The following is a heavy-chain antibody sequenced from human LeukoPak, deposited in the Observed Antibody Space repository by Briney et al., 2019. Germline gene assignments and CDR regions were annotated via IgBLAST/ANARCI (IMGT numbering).Heavy chain of an antibody. J-gene: IGHJ4*02. V-gene: IGHV3-7*01. Sequence: GGSLRLSCAASGFTFSSYWMSWVRQAPGKGLEWVANIKQDGSEKYYVDSVKGRFTISRDNAKNSLYLQMNSLRAEDTAVYYCARDSYHYYDSSGYYIYWGQGTLVTVSS. D-gene: IGHD3-22*01. CDR3: ARDSYHYYDSSGYYIY. CDR1: GFTFSSYW. CDR2: IKQDGSEK.